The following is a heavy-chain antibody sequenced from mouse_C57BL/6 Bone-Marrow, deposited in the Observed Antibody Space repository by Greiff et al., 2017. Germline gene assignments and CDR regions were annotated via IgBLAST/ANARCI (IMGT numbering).Heavy chain of an antibody. J-gene: IGHJ4*01. V-gene: IGHV1-4*01. CDR1: GYTFTSYT. D-gene: IGHD6-1*01. CDR2: INPSSGYT. Sequence: VQLQESGAELARPGASVKMSCKASGYTFTSYTMHWVHQRPGQGLEWIGYINPSSGYTKYNQKFKDKATLTADNSSSTAYMQLSSLTSEDSAVYYCERGLLYYYAMDDGGRGTSVTVSS. CDR3: ERGLLYYYAMDD.